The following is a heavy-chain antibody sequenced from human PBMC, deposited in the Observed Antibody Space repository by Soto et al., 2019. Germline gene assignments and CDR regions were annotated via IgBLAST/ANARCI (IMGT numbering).Heavy chain of an antibody. CDR2: IIPFLDIT. CDR3: ARSFREQQLVFAY. D-gene: IGHD3-10*01. J-gene: IGHJ4*02. CDR1: GSTFASYS. V-gene: IGHV1-69*18. Sequence: QVQLVQSGAEVKKPGSSVNVSCKGSGSTFASYSISWVRQAPGQGLEWMGNIIPFLDITNYAQKFQGRVTITADESTNTAYMELSSLRSDDTAMYFCARSFREQQLVFAYWGQGTLVNVSS.